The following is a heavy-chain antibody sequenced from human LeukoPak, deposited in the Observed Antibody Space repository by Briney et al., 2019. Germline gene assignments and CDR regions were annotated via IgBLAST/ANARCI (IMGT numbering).Heavy chain of an antibody. CDR2: ITTSSSYI. CDR3: ARQEYSTFDY. CDR1: GFTFSNYN. V-gene: IGHV3-21*01. Sequence: GGSLRLSCAASGFTFSNYNMNWVSQAPGKGLEWVSCITTSSSYIYDADSVKGRFTISRDNAKNSLYLQMNSLRAEDTGVYYCARQEYSTFDYGGQGTLVTVSS. J-gene: IGHJ4*02. D-gene: IGHD2/OR15-2a*01.